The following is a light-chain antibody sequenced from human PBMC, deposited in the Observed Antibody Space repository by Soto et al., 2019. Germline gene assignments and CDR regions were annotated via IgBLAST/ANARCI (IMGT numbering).Light chain of an antibody. CDR2: GAS. V-gene: IGKV1-39*01. J-gene: IGKJ4*01. CDR1: QSISTY. Sequence: DIEMTQSPSSLSASVGDRVTITCRASQSISTYLNWYQQKGGKAPKLLIHGASSLQSGVPLRFSGSGSGTDFTLTISSVQPEDFATYYCQQVYSTRLSFGGGTKVELK. CDR3: QQVYSTRLS.